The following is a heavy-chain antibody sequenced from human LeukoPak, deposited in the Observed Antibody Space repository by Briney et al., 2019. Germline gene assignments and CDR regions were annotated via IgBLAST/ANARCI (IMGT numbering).Heavy chain of an antibody. V-gene: IGHV4-4*02. Sequence: SSGTLSLTCAVSGGSISSSNWWSWVRQPPGKGLEWIGEIYHSGSTNYNPSLKSRVTISVDKSKNQFSLKLSSVTAADTALYYCARWGRYSSSWYWFDPWGQGTLVTVSS. CDR1: GGSISSSNW. CDR3: ARWGRYSSSWYWFDP. D-gene: IGHD6-13*01. CDR2: IYHSGST. J-gene: IGHJ5*02.